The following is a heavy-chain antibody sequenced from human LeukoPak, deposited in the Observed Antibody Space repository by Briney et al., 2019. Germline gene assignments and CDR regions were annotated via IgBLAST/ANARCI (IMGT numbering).Heavy chain of an antibody. D-gene: IGHD4-17*01. V-gene: IGHV3-30*18. CDR2: ISYDGSNK. Sequence: GGSLRLSCAASGFTFSSYGMHWVRQAPGKGLEWVAVISYDGSNKYYADSVKGRFTISRDNSKNTLYLRMNSLRAEDTAVYYCAKDRTVTLVDWGQGTLVTVSS. CDR1: GFTFSSYG. CDR3: AKDRTVTLVD. J-gene: IGHJ4*02.